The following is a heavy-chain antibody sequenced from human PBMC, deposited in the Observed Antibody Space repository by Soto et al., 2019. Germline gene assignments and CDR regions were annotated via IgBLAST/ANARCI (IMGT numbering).Heavy chain of an antibody. CDR3: AKVTKRAAAGRYEYYKYGMDV. CDR1: GFAFSTYA. J-gene: IGHJ6*02. Sequence: QPGGSLRLSCAASGFAFSTYAMTWVRQAPGKGLEWVSVISGSGGSSYYAASVKGRFTISRDNSKNTLFLQMNGLRAEDTAVYDCAKVTKRAAAGRYEYYKYGMDVWGQGTTVTVSS. CDR2: ISGSGGSS. D-gene: IGHD6-13*01. V-gene: IGHV3-23*01.